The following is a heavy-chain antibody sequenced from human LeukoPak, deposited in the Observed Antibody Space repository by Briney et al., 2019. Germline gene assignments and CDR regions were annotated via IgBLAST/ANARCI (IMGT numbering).Heavy chain of an antibody. CDR1: GGSISSSNW. CDR3: ARGAGYCSGGSCYLDY. V-gene: IGHV4-4*02. J-gene: IGHJ4*02. Sequence: SETLSLTCAVSGGSISSSNWWSWVRQPPGKGLEWIGEIYHSGSTNYNPSLKSRVTISVDKSKNQFSLKLSSVTAADTAVYYCARGAGYCSGGSCYLDYWGQGTLVTVSS. D-gene: IGHD2-15*01. CDR2: IYHSGST.